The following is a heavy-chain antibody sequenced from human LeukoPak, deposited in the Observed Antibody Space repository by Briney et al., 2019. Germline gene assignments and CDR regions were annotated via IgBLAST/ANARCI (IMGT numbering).Heavy chain of an antibody. CDR1: GGTFSSHG. J-gene: IGHJ4*02. D-gene: IGHD3-22*01. CDR2: IIPIFGTT. Sequence: SVNVSCKASGGTFSSHGLSWVRQAPGQGLEWMGGIIPIFGTTNYAQNFQGRVTITMDESTSTAYMELSSLRADDTAVYYCARRWPHSSGYYLFDYWGQGTLVTVSS. CDR3: ARRWPHSSGYYLFDY. V-gene: IGHV1-69*05.